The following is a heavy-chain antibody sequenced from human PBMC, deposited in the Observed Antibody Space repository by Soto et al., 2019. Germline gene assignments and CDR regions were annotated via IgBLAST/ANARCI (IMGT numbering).Heavy chain of an antibody. CDR2: ITSGSYI. V-gene: IGHV3-21*01. CDR1: GFTFSSST. CDR3: ARDPGIEGY. D-gene: IGHD6-13*01. Sequence: EVQLVESGGGLVKPGGSLRLSCAASGFTFSSSTMNWVRQAPGKGLEWVSSITSGSYIYYTDSVKGRFTITRDNANNSLYLQMNSLRAEDTAVYYWARDPGIEGYWGQGTLVTVSS. J-gene: IGHJ4*02.